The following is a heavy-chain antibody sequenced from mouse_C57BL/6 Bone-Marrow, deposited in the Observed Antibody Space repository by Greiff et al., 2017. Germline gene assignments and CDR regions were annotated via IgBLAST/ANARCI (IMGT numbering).Heavy chain of an antibody. V-gene: IGHV1-81*01. CDR1: GYTFTSYG. CDR3: ARGQLRPYYFAF. Sequence: VQLQQSGAELARPGASVKLSCKASGYTFTSYGISWVKQRTGQGLEWIGEIYPRSGNTYYNEKFKGKATLTADKSSSTPYMELRSLTSEDSAVYFCARGQLRPYYFAFWGQGTTLTVSA. D-gene: IGHD3-2*02. J-gene: IGHJ2*01. CDR2: IYPRSGNT.